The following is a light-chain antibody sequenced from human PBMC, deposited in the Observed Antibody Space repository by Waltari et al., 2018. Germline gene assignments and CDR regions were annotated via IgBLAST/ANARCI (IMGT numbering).Light chain of an antibody. Sequence: CRASQRISKWLAWYKQKPGKTPKLLIYEASTLQSGFPSRFSGTGSGTYFTLTISSLQPDDFATYYCQQYNSYSLLTFGGGTKVEIK. V-gene: IGKV1-5*03. CDR3: QQYNSYSLLT. CDR1: QRISKW. CDR2: EAS. J-gene: IGKJ4*01.